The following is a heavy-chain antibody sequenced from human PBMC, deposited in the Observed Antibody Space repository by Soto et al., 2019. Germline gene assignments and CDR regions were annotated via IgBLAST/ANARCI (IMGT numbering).Heavy chain of an antibody. CDR2: ISGSGGST. CDR3: AKDTNYYDSSGYYSDAFDI. J-gene: IGHJ3*02. D-gene: IGHD3-22*01. CDR1: GFTFSSYA. V-gene: IGHV3-23*01. Sequence: EVQLLESGGGLVQPGGSLRLSCAASGFTFSSYAMSWVRQAPGKGLEWVSAISGSGGSTYYADSVKGRFTISRDNSKNPLYLQMNSLRAEDTAVYYCAKDTNYYDSSGYYSDAFDIWGQGTMVTVSS.